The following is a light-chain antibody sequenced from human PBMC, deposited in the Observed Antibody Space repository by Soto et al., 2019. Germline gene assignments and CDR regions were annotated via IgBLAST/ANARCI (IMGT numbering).Light chain of an antibody. V-gene: IGKV4-1*01. CDR2: WAS. CDR1: QRSRSNNDNY. CDR3: QQYYSIPYT. Sequence: DIVMTQSPDSLAVSLGERATINCKSSQRSRSNNDNYLDWYQQKQGPRPKLLIYWASARDSGVPDRFSGSGSGTDFTLTISSLQAEDVAVYYCQQYYSIPYTFGQGTKLEIK. J-gene: IGKJ2*01.